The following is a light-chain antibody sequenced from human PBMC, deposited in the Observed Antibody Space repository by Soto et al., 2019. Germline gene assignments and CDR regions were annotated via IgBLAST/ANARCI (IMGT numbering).Light chain of an antibody. V-gene: IGKV3-20*01. Sequence: EIVLTQSPGTLSLSPGERATLSCRASQSVSSSYLAWYQQKPGQAPRLLIYGASSRATGIPDRFSGSGAGPDFTLTISRLEPEDFAVFYCQQYDSSPIPFGQGPRLEIK. CDR2: GAS. CDR3: QQYDSSPIP. J-gene: IGKJ5*01. CDR1: QSVSSSY.